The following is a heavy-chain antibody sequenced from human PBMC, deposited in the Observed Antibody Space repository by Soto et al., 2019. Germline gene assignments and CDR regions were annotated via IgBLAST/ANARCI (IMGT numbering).Heavy chain of an antibody. D-gene: IGHD1-26*01. Sequence: GGSLRLSCVASGFTFSSYSMNWVRQAPGKGLEWVSSTSGTSRFIYYRDSMKGRFTISRDNAKNSLYLQMNSLRAEDTAVYYCVRNGMLGAMEDWGQGTTVTVSS. CDR3: VRNGMLGAMED. V-gene: IGHV3-21*06. CDR1: GFTFSSYS. CDR2: TSGTSRFI. J-gene: IGHJ6*02.